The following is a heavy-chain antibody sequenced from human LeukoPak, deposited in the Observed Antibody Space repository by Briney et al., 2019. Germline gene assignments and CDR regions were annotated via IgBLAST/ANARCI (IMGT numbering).Heavy chain of an antibody. CDR1: GGSINSGSYY. CDR2: IYTSGST. CDR3: ARRPPADHGAFDI. Sequence: SETLSLTCTVSGGSINSGSYYWSWIRQPAGKGLEWIGRIYTSGSTNYNPSLKSRVTISVDTSKNQFSLKLSSVTAADTAVYYCARRPPADHGAFDIWGQGTMVTVSS. D-gene: IGHD1-14*01. V-gene: IGHV4-61*02. J-gene: IGHJ3*02.